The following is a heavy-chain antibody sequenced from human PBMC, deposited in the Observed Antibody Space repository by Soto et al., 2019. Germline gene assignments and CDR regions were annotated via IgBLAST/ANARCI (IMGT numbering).Heavy chain of an antibody. D-gene: IGHD6-13*01. J-gene: IGHJ4*02. CDR1: GGSISSYY. V-gene: IGHV4-59*01. CDR3: ARERASAWAAAVHYYFDY. Sequence: QVQLQESGPGLVKPSETLSLTCTVSGGSISSYYWSWIRQPPGKGLEWIGYIYYSGSTNYNPSLKIRVTLSVDTSKNQFSLKLSSVTAADTDVYYCARERASAWAAAVHYYFDYWGQGTLVTVSS. CDR2: IYYSGST.